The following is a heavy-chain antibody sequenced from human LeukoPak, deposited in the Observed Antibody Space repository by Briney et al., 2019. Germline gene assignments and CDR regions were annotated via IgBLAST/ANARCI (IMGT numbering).Heavy chain of an antibody. CDR3: ARHSPPLYYFDY. CDR1: GDSIGSYY. J-gene: IGHJ4*02. V-gene: IGHV4-59*08. CDR2: TFYSGST. Sequence: PSETLSLTCTVSGDSIGSYYWSWIRQPPGKGLEWIGYTFYSGSTNYNPFLKSRVTISVDMSNNQFSLKLSSVTAADTTVYYCARHSPPLYYFDYWGQGTLVTVSS.